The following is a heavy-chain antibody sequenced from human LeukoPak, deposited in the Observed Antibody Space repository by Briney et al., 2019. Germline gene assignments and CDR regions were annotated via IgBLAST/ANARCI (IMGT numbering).Heavy chain of an antibody. CDR3: ASPTDLVGAGWVYYGMDV. J-gene: IGHJ6*02. Sequence: GASVKDSCKASGYTFTSYYMHWVRQAPGQGLEWMGIINPSGGSTSYAQKFQGRVTMTRDTSTSTVYMELSSLRSEDTAVYYCASPTDLVGAGWVYYGMDVWGQGTTVTVSS. CDR1: GYTFTSYY. CDR2: INPSGGST. V-gene: IGHV1-46*01. D-gene: IGHD1-26*01.